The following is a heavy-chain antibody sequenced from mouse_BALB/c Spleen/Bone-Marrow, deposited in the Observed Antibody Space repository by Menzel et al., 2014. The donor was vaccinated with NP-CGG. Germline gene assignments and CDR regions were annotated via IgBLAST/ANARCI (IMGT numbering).Heavy chain of an antibody. D-gene: IGHD1-1*01. J-gene: IGHJ3*01. Sequence: LVESGAELAKPGASVKMSCKASGYTFTTYWMHWVKQRPGQGLEWIGYINPSTGYIEYNQKFEDKATLTADKSSSTAYMQLSSLTYEDSAVYYCATYVGFAFWGQGTLVTVSA. CDR2: INPSTGYI. CDR1: GYTFTTYW. CDR3: ATYVGFAF. V-gene: IGHV1-7*01.